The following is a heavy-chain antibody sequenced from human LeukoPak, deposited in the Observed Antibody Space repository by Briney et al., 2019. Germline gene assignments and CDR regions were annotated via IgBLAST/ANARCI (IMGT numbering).Heavy chain of an antibody. V-gene: IGHV3-21*01. J-gene: IGHJ1*01. D-gene: IGHD6-13*01. CDR2: ISSSSSYI. CDR3: ASAGEGSSWYFQH. CDR1: GFTFSSYS. Sequence: GGSLRLSCAASGFTFSSYSMNWVRQAPGKGLEWVSSISSSSSYIYYADSVKGRFTISRDNAKNSLYLQMNSLRAEDTAVYYCASAGEGSSWYFQHWGQGTLVTVSS.